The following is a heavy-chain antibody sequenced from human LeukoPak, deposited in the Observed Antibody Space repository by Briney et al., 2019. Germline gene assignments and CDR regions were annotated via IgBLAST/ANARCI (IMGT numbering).Heavy chain of an antibody. CDR1: GDSVSSNTAA. CDR2: TYYRSKWHN. V-gene: IGHV6-1*01. J-gene: IGHJ4*02. D-gene: IGHD3-22*01. CDR3: AREDYYDSSGYYYRVYFDY. Sequence: SQTLSLTCAISGDSVSSNTAAWNWIRQSPSRGLEWLGRTYYRSKWHNDYAVSVKSRITINPDTSKNQFSLQLNSVTPEDTAVYYCAREDYYDSSGYYYRVYFDYWGQGTLVTVSS.